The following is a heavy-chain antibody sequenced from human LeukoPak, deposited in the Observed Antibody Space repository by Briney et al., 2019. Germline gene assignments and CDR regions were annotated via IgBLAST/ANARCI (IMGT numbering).Heavy chain of an antibody. CDR2: MKSNVDGGTT. CDR1: GIIFRDAW. J-gene: IGHJ4*02. D-gene: IGHD1-20*01. Sequence: GGPLRLSCVVSGIIFRDAWMNWVRQTPGKGLEWVGRMKSNVDGGTTDYAAAVEGRFTISRDDSKSTLYLQMSSLKTDDTSIYYCTKDPPLTGGVYSAYWGQGTLVTVSS. V-gene: IGHV3-15*07. CDR3: TKDPPLTGGVYSAY.